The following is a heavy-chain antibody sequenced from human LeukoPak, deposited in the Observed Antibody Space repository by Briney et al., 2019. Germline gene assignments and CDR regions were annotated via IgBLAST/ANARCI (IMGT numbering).Heavy chain of an antibody. J-gene: IGHJ4*02. D-gene: IGHD6-13*01. CDR3: ARIPQQLGYYFDY. Sequence: SETLSLTCTVSGGSISSYYWSWIRQPPGKGLEWIGYIYYSGGTNYNPSLKSRVTISVDTSKNQFSLKLSSVTAADTAVYYCARIPQQLGYYFDYWGQGTLVTDSS. CDR2: IYYSGGT. CDR1: GGSISSYY. V-gene: IGHV4-59*01.